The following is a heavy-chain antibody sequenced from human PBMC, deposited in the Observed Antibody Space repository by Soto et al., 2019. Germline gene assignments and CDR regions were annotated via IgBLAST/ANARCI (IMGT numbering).Heavy chain of an antibody. Sequence: ASVKVSCKASGGTFSSYTISWVRQAPGQGLEWMGRIIPILGIANYAQKFQGRVTITADKSTSTAYMELSSLRSEDTAVYYCARVRMDCSGGSCYDYYYYYMDVWGKGTTVTVSS. CDR3: ARVRMDCSGGSCYDYYYYYMDV. V-gene: IGHV1-69*02. D-gene: IGHD2-15*01. CDR2: IIPILGIA. CDR1: GGTFSSYT. J-gene: IGHJ6*03.